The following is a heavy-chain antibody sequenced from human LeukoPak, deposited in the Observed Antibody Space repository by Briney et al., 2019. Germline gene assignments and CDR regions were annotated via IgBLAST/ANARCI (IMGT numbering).Heavy chain of an antibody. J-gene: IGHJ2*01. Sequence: SETLSLTCTVSGGSISSYYWSWIRQPPGKGLEWIGYIYYSGSTNYNPSLKSRVTISVSTSKNQFSLKLSSVTVADTAVYYCARLEAGYWYFDLWDRGTLVTVSS. V-gene: IGHV4-59*08. CDR2: IYYSGST. CDR1: GGSISSYY. D-gene: IGHD6-6*01. CDR3: ARLEAGYWYFDL.